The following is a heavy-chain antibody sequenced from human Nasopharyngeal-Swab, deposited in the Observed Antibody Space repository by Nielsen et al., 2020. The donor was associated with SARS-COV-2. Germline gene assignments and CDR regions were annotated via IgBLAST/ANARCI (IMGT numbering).Heavy chain of an antibody. D-gene: IGHD2-2*01. Sequence: RQAPGKGLEWVGSIYYSGSTYYNPSHKSRVTISVDTSKNQFSLKLSSVTAADTAVYYCARPNTPEDIVVVPAAIVFDIWGQGTMVTVSS. CDR3: ARPNTPEDIVVVPAAIVFDI. CDR2: IYYSGST. V-gene: IGHV4-39*01. J-gene: IGHJ3*02.